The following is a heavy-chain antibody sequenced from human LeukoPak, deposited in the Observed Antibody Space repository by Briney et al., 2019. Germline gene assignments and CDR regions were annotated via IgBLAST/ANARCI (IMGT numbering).Heavy chain of an antibody. CDR3: VRGVRSWGRKVLDF. J-gene: IGHJ4*02. D-gene: IGHD2-15*01. CDR1: GGSFSDYY. V-gene: IGHV4-34*01. Sequence: SETLSLTCGVTGGSFSDYYWSWIRQSPGKGLEWIAEINQSGGSKYNPSLKSRVAISVDTSKNQFSLRLTSVTAADTAVYYCVRGVRSWGRKVLDFWGQGTLVTVSS. CDR2: INQSGGS.